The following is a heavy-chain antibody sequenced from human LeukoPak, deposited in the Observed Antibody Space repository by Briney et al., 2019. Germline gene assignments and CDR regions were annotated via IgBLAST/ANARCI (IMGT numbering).Heavy chain of an antibody. Sequence: SQTLSLTCTASGGSINYWSWIRQPAGKGLEWIGRIYTSGSTNYNPSLKSRVTISVDTSKNQFSLKLSSVTAADTAVYYCARDGRRGSLDYWGQGTLVTVSS. CDR2: IYTSGST. CDR3: ARDGRRGSLDY. D-gene: IGHD2-15*01. CDR1: GGSINY. J-gene: IGHJ4*02. V-gene: IGHV4-61*02.